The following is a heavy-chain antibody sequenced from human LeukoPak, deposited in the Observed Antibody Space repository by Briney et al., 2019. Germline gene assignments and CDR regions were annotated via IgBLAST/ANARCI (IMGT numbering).Heavy chain of an antibody. J-gene: IGHJ6*03. D-gene: IGHD4/OR15-4a*01. Sequence: PGGSLRLSCAASGFTFSSYGMHWVRQAPGKGLEWVSSISSTSRHIYYADSVKGRFTISRDNAKNSLYLQMNSLRAEDTAVYYCARGGAYYYYMDVLGKGTTVTVSS. CDR1: GFTFSSYG. V-gene: IGHV3-21*01. CDR3: ARGGAYYYYMDV. CDR2: ISSTSRHI.